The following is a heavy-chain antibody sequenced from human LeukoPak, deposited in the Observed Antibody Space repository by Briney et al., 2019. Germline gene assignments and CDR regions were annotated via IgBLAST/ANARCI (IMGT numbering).Heavy chain of an antibody. J-gene: IGHJ4*02. CDR3: ARHEGPYPYYFDY. CDR1: GYSFTSYW. CDR2: IYPGDSDT. Sequence: GESLKISCKGSGYSFTSYWIGWVRQMPGKGLEWRGIIYPGDSDTRYSPSFQGQVTISADKSISTASLQWSSLKASDTAMYYCARHEGPYPYYFDYWGQGTLVTVSS. V-gene: IGHV5-51*01.